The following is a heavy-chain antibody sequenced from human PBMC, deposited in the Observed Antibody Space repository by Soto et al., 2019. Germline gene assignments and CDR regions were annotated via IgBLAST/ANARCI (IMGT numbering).Heavy chain of an antibody. CDR2: INSDGSST. J-gene: IGHJ3*02. Sequence: GSLRLSCAASGFTFSSYWMHWVRQAPGKGLVWVSRINSDGSSTSYADSVKGRFTISRDNAKNTLYLQMNSLRAEDTAVYYCAREGCYDSSGYSHGAFDIWGQGTMVTVS. CDR1: GFTFSSYW. D-gene: IGHD3-22*01. CDR3: AREGCYDSSGYSHGAFDI. V-gene: IGHV3-74*01.